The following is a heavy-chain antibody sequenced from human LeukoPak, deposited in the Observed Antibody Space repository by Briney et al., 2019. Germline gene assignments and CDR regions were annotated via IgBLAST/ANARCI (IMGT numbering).Heavy chain of an antibody. J-gene: IGHJ4*02. Sequence: ASVTVPCLAAGYTFTSYYMHWVRPAPGQGLDWMGIINPSGGSTRYAKQFRGRVTMTRATSTRTCYIELSSLSSQDTAVYYCAGGYDVYVPTEYWGEGTPGTVSS. CDR1: GYTFTSYY. V-gene: IGHV1-46*01. CDR2: INPSGGST. D-gene: IGHD5/OR15-5a*01. CDR3: AGGYDVYVPTEY.